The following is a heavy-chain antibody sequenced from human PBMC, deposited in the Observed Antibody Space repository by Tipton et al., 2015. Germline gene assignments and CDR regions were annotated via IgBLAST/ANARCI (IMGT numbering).Heavy chain of an antibody. CDR3: ARDLEHGMDV. D-gene: IGHD5-24*01. CDR2: VSHSDTS. CDR1: GSSVSSGNYY. Sequence: TLSLTCSVSGSSVSSGNYYWSWIRQPPGKGLEWIGYVSHSDTSHYNPSLKSRVTISIDTSKNQFSLKLSSVTAADTAVYYCARDLEHGMDVWGQGTTVTVSS. J-gene: IGHJ6*02. V-gene: IGHV4-61*01.